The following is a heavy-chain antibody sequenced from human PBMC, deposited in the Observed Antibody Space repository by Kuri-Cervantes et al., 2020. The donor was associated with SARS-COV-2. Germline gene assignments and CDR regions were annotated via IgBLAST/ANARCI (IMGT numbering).Heavy chain of an antibody. CDR1: GFTFSSYG. CDR2: IRYDGSNK. Sequence: GESLKISCAASGFTFSSYGMHWVRQAPGKGLEWVAFIRYDGSNKYYADSVKGRFTISRDNSKNTLYLQMNSLRAEDTAVYYCARDLRDYYYYYMDVWGKGTTVTVSS. CDR3: ARDLRDYYYYYMDV. J-gene: IGHJ6*03. V-gene: IGHV3-30*02.